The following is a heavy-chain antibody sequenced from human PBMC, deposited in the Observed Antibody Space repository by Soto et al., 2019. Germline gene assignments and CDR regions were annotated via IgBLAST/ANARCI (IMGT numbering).Heavy chain of an antibody. CDR1: GGSFSGYY. CDR2: INHSGST. J-gene: IGHJ4*02. CDR3: ARHLNGYSSSWYREYYFDY. V-gene: IGHV4-34*01. Sequence: SETLSLTCAVYGGSFSGYYWTWIRQPPGTGLEWIGEINHSGSTNYNPSLKSRVTISVDTSKNQFSLKLSSVTAADTAVYYCARHLNGYSSSWYREYYFDYWGQGTLVTVSS. D-gene: IGHD6-13*01.